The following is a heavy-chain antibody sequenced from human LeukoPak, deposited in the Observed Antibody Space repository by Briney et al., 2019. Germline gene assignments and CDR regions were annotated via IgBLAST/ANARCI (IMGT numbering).Heavy chain of an antibody. D-gene: IGHD6-13*01. CDR1: GGSISSSSYY. V-gene: IGHV4-39*01. Sequence: SETLSLTCTVSGGSISSSSYYGGWIRQPPGKGLEWIGSIYYSGSTYYNPSLKSRVTISVDTSKNQFSLKLSSVTAADTAVYYCASSPGIAAAGTWYYYYGMDVWGQGTTVTVSS. CDR2: IYYSGST. J-gene: IGHJ6*02. CDR3: ASSPGIAAAGTWYYYYGMDV.